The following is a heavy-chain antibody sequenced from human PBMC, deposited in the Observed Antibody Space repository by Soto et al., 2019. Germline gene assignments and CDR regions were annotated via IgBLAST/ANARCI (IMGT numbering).Heavy chain of an antibody. V-gene: IGHV3-33*01. D-gene: IGHD2-21*02. CDR3: ARGTLRGDYGADY. J-gene: IGHJ4*02. CDR2: IWYDGSNK. Sequence: QVQLVESGGGVVQPGRSLRLSCAASGFTFSRYGMQWVRQAPGKGLEWVAVIWYDGSNKYYADSVKGRFTISRDNSKNTLYLQMNSLGVEDTAVYYCARGTLRGDYGADYWCQGTLVTVSS. CDR1: GFTFSRYG.